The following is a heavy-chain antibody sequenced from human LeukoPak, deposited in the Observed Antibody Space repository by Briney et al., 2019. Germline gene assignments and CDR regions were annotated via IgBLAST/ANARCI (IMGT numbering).Heavy chain of an antibody. Sequence: SETLSLTCAVYGGSFSAYYWSWIRQPPGKGLEWIGYIYNSGSTSYNPSLRSRVTISLDTSKNQFSLKLSSVTAADTAIYYCARGVVAAAGRTFDFWGQGTLVTVSS. D-gene: IGHD6-13*01. J-gene: IGHJ4*02. CDR2: IYNSGST. V-gene: IGHV4-59*01. CDR1: GGSFSAYY. CDR3: ARGVVAAAGRTFDF.